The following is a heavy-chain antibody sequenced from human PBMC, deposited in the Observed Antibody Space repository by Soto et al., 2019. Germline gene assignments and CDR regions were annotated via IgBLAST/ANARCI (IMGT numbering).Heavy chain of an antibody. CDR3: ARDLGSSWYPEYFQH. CDR2: ISSSSSTI. D-gene: IGHD6-13*01. Sequence: AESLRLSCAASGFTFSSYSMNWVRQAPGKGLEWVSYISSSSSTIYYADSVKGRFTISRDNAKNSLYLQMNSLRAEDTAVYYCARDLGSSWYPEYFQHWGQGT. CDR1: GFTFSSYS. V-gene: IGHV3-48*01. J-gene: IGHJ1*01.